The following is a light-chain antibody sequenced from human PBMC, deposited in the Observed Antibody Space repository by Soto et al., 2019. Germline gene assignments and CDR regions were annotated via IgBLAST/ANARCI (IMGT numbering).Light chain of an antibody. V-gene: IGKV1-39*01. CDR3: QQRYITPWT. CDR2: AAS. CDR1: QSISSY. J-gene: IGKJ1*01. Sequence: DIQMTQSPSSLSASVGDRVTITCGASQSISSYLNWYQQKPGKAPKLLIYAASSLQSGVPSRFSGSGSGTDFNLTISSLQTEDFASYDCQQRYITPWTFGQGTKVDIK.